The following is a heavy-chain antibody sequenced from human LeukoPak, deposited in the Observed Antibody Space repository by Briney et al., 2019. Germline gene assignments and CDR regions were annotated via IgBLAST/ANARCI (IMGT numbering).Heavy chain of an antibody. J-gene: IGHJ3*02. CDR3: ARHLYGDYDAFDI. Sequence: PSETLSLTCTASGGTISSYYWSWIRQPPGKGLEWIGYIYYSGSTNYNPSLKSRVTISVDTSKNQYSLKLSPVTAADTAVYYCARHLYGDYDAFDIWGQGTMVTVSS. D-gene: IGHD4-17*01. CDR1: GGTISSYY. V-gene: IGHV4-59*01. CDR2: IYYSGST.